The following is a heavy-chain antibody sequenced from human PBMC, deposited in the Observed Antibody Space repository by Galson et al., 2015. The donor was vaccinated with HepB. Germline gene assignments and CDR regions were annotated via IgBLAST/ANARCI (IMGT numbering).Heavy chain of an antibody. Sequence: SVKVSCKASGYTFTGYYMHWVRQAPGQGLEWMGRINPNSGGTNYAQKFQGRVTMTRDTSISTAYMELSRLRSDDTAVYYCAPNYGDFTAVDPWGQGTLVTVSS. CDR1: GYTFTGYY. V-gene: IGHV1-2*06. CDR2: INPNSGGT. D-gene: IGHD4-17*01. CDR3: APNYGDFTAVDP. J-gene: IGHJ5*02.